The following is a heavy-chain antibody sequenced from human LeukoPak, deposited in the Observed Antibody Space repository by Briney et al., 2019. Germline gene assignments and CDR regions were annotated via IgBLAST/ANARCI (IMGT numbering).Heavy chain of an antibody. CDR1: GFTFDDYA. Sequence: GRSLRLSCAASGFTFDDYAMHWVRQAPGKGLEWVSGISWNSGSIGYADSVKGRFTISRDNAKNSLYLQMNSLRAEDTAVYYCARSRATGGTRGGRFDYWGQGTLVTVSS. V-gene: IGHV3-9*01. CDR3: ARSRATGGTRGGRFDY. J-gene: IGHJ4*02. D-gene: IGHD6-13*01. CDR2: ISWNSGSI.